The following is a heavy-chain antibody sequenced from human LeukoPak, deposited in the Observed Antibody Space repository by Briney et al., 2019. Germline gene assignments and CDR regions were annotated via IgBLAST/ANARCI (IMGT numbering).Heavy chain of an antibody. V-gene: IGHV3-21*01. J-gene: IGHJ4*02. D-gene: IGHD6-13*01. CDR3: ARGAAAGQDY. CDR1: GFTFSSYS. CDR2: ISSSSSYI. Sequence: PGGSLRLSCAASGFTFSSYSMNWVRQAPGKGLEWVSSISSSSSYIYYADSVKGRFTFSRDNAKNSLYLQMNSLRAEDTAVYYCARGAAAGQDYWGQGTLVTVSS.